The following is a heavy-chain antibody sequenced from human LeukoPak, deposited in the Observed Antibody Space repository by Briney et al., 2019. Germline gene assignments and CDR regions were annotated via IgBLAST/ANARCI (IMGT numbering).Heavy chain of an antibody. CDR1: GGSFGGYY. CDR3: ARERNYCSSTSCYGFFDY. CDR2: INHSGST. V-gene: IGHV4-34*01. D-gene: IGHD2-2*01. J-gene: IGHJ4*02. Sequence: SETLSLTCAVYGGSFGGYYWSWIRQPPGKGLEWIGEINHSGSTNYNPSLKSRVTISVDTSKNQFPLKLSSVTAADTAVYYCARERNYCSSTSCYGFFDYWGQGTLVTVSS.